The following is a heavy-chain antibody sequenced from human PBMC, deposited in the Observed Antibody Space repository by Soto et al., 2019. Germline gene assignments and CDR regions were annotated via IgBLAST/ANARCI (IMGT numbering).Heavy chain of an antibody. CDR2: IYPGDSDT. D-gene: IGHD2-2*01. CDR1: GYSFTSYW. V-gene: IGHV5-51*01. CDR3: ARHYCSSTSCYPVYYYYYGMDV. Sequence: PGESLKISCKGSGYSFTSYWIGWVRQMPGKGPEWMGIIYPGDSDTRYSPSFQGQVTISADKSISTAYPQWSSLKASDTAMYYCARHYCSSTSCYPVYYYYYGMDVWGQGTTVTVSS. J-gene: IGHJ6*02.